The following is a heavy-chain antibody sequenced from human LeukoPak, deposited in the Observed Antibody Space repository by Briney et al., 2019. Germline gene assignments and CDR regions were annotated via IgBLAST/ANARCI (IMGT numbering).Heavy chain of an antibody. CDR2: VSNDAYNK. CDR3: ARDFSGASRTDF. V-gene: IGHV3-30-3*01. Sequence: GRSLRLSCAASGFTFSTYAMHWVRQAPGKGLEWVAVVSNDAYNKYYADSVKGRFTISRDNSRNTLYLQMNSLRPEDTAVYYCARDFSGASRTDFWGQGALVSVFS. D-gene: IGHD4/OR15-4a*01. CDR1: GFTFSTYA. J-gene: IGHJ4*02.